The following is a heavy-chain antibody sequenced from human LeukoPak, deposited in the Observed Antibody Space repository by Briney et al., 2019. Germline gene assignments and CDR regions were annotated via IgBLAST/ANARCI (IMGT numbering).Heavy chain of an antibody. Sequence: GGSLRLSCAASGFTFSNYWMSWVRQAPGKGLEWVANIKQDRSEKYYVDSVKGRFTISRDNAKNSLYLQMNSLRAEDTAVYYCARAPPGYYYDSSGYAYDYWGQGTLVTVSS. D-gene: IGHD3-22*01. CDR1: GFTFSNYW. CDR3: ARAPPGYYYDSSGYAYDY. V-gene: IGHV3-7*01. J-gene: IGHJ4*02. CDR2: IKQDRSEK.